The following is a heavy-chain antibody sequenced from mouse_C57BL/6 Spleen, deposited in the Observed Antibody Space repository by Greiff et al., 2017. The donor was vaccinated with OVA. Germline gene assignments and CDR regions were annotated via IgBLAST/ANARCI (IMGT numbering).Heavy chain of an antibody. V-gene: IGHV8-12*01. Sequence: QVTLKESGPGILQSSQTLSLTCSFSGFSLSTSGMGVSWIRQPSGKGLEWLAHIYWDDDKCYNPSLKRRPTISKDTSRNQVFLKITSVDTADTATYYCARSTVYYGSSYDYWGQGTTLTVSS. CDR3: ARSTVYYGSSYDY. J-gene: IGHJ2*01. CDR2: IYWDDDK. CDR1: GFSLSTSGMG. D-gene: IGHD1-1*01.